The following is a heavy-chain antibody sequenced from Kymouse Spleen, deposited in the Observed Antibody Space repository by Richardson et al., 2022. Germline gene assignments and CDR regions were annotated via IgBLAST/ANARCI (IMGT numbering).Heavy chain of an antibody. CDR3: ASITGTTGYFDY. V-gene: IGHV4-34*01. J-gene: IGHJ4*02. CDR2: INHSGST. Sequence: QVQLQQWGAGLLKPSETLSLTCAVYGGSFSGYYWSWIRQPPGKGLEWIGEINHSGSTNYNPSLKSRVTISVDTSKNQFSLKLSSVTAADTAVYYCASITGTTGYFDYWGQGTLVTVSS. D-gene: IGHD1-7*01. CDR1: GGSFSGYY.